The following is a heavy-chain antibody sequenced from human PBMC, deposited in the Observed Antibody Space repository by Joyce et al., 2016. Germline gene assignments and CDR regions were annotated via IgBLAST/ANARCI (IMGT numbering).Heavy chain of an antibody. CDR2: IGTAGDP. V-gene: IGHV3-13*05. CDR3: SRERGGGMSAFDI. Sequence: EVQLVEAGGALVQPGGSLRLSCAASGFSFSANEIHWVRQTTGKELELVSSIGTAGDPYYAGSVKGRFTISRENAKSSLCLQMNGLRAEDTAVYYCSRERGGGMSAFDIWGQGTMVSVSS. D-gene: IGHD3-16*01. CDR1: GFSFSANE. J-gene: IGHJ3*02.